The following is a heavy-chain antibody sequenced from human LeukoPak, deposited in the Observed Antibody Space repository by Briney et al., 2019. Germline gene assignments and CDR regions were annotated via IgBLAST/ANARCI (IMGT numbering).Heavy chain of an antibody. D-gene: IGHD3-3*01. CDR3: ARAHYDFWSGYYEGYFDY. CDR2: IYYSGST. Sequence: SETLSLTCTVSGGSISSYYWSWIRQPPGKGLEWIGYIYYSGSTNYNPSLKSRVTISVDTSKNQFSLKLSSVTAADTAVYYCARAHYDFWSGYYEGYFDYWGQGTLVTVSS. CDR1: GGSISSYY. V-gene: IGHV4-59*01. J-gene: IGHJ4*02.